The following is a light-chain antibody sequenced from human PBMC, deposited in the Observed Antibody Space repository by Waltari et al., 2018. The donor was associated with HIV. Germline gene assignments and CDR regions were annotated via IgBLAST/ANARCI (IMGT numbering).Light chain of an antibody. Sequence: VEMAQSPTSLAVKPGESASISCRSNQSLLHSNGYNYLNWFLQKPGQSPHLLISLGSSRASGVPDRFSGSGSGTDFTLRITTMKVDDVGFYYCMQALQTPYTFGQGTKLEIK. CDR2: LGS. V-gene: IGKV2-28*01. CDR1: QSLLHSNGYNY. J-gene: IGKJ2*01. CDR3: MQALQTPYT.